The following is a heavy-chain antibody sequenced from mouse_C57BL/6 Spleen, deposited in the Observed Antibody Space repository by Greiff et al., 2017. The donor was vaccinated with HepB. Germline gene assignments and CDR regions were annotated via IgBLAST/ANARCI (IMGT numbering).Heavy chain of an antibody. CDR2: IYPGDGDT. CDR3: ASGGGDVGYFDV. D-gene: IGHD3-3*01. CDR1: GYAFSSYW. J-gene: IGHJ1*03. Sequence: QVHVKQSGAELVKPGASVKISCKASGYAFSSYWMNWVKQRPGKGLEWIGQIYPGDGDTNYNGKFKGKATLTADKSSTTAYMQLSSLTSEESAVYFCASGGGDVGYFDVWGTGTTVTVAS. V-gene: IGHV1-80*01.